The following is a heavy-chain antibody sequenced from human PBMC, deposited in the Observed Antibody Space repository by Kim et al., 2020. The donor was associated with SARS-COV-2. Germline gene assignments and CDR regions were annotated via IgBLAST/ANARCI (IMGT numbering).Heavy chain of an antibody. V-gene: IGHV1-2*02. CDR3: ARVAYSSGWDNFDY. J-gene: IGHJ4*02. D-gene: IGHD6-19*01. Sequence: AQKFQGRVTMTRDTSISTAYMELSRLRSDDTAVYYCARVAYSSGWDNFDYWGQGTLVTVSS.